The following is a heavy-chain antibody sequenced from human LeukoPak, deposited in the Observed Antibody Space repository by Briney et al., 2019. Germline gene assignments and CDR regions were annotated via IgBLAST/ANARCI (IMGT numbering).Heavy chain of an antibody. Sequence: PGGSLRLSCAASGFTFSSYGMHWVRQAPGKGLEWVAVIWYDGSNKYYADSVKGRFTISRDNSKNTLYLQMNSLRAEDTAVYYCARVISGSYYYYGMDVWGQGTTVTVSS. D-gene: IGHD1-26*01. V-gene: IGHV3-33*01. CDR3: ARVISGSYYYYGMDV. CDR2: IWYDGSNK. J-gene: IGHJ6*02. CDR1: GFTFSSYG.